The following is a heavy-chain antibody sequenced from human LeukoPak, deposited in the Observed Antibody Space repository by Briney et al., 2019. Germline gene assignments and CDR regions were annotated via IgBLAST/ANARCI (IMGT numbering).Heavy chain of an antibody. Sequence: AGESLKISCKGSGYSFTSYWIGWVRQMPGKGLECTGIIYPGDSDTRYSPSFQGQVTISADKSISTAYLQWSSLKASDAAMYYCARHDTGPLFDYWGQGTLVTVSS. CDR2: IYPGDSDT. J-gene: IGHJ4*02. CDR3: ARHDTGPLFDY. CDR1: GYSFTSYW. D-gene: IGHD2-8*02. V-gene: IGHV5-51*01.